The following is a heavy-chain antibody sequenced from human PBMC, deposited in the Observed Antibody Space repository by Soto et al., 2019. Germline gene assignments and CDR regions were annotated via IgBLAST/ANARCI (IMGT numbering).Heavy chain of an antibody. CDR2: SNHSGST. J-gene: IGHJ4*02. V-gene: IGHV4-34*01. CDR3: ARGHTFTYYYDSTGLAY. Sequence: PSETLSLTCAADGGAFSADYWRRIRQSPGKGLGWSGESNHSGSTNYNPSLKSRVTIAVDAIKIQFSLKLSSVTAADTAVYYCARGHTFTYYYDSTGLAYGGQGDLVTV. CDR1: GGAFSADY. D-gene: IGHD3-22*01.